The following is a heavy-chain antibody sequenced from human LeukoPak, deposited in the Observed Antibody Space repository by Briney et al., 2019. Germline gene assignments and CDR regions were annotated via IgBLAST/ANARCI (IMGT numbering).Heavy chain of an antibody. CDR2: IHYSGNT. D-gene: IGHD2-2*01. CDR3: ARHMSGVIVPAGGMDV. Sequence: SETLSLTCTVSGGSISNHYWSWIRQAPGKGLDFIGYIHYSGNTNYNPSLKSRVTISVDTSKNQLSLNLISVTAADTAVYCWARHMSGVIVPAGGMDVWGQGTTVTVSS. CDR1: GGSISNHY. J-gene: IGHJ6*02. V-gene: IGHV4-59*08.